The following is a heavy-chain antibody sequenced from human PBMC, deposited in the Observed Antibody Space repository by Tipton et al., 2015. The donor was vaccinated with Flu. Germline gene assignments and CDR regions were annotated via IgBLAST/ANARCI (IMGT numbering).Heavy chain of an antibody. CDR1: GGSISSSNYC. Sequence: TLSLTCSVSGGSISSSNYCWVWVRQPPGKGLEWIGGLYHSGSSQFNPSLKSRLTLSVDTSKNQFSLKLSPVTAADTAIYYCTLDSTSWGWFDPWGQGTLVTV. CDR3: TLDSTSWGWFDP. J-gene: IGHJ5*02. V-gene: IGHV4-39*07. CDR2: LYHSGSS. D-gene: IGHD2/OR15-2a*01.